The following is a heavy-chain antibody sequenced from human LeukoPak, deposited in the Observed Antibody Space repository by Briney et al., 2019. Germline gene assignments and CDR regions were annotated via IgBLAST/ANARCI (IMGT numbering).Heavy chain of an antibody. CDR1: GFTFSSYW. V-gene: IGHV3-74*01. D-gene: IGHD3-10*01. Sequence: PGGSLRLSCAASGFTFSSYWMHWVRQAPGKGLVWVSRINSDGSSTSYVDSVKGRFTISRDNAKNSLYLQMNSLRAEDTAMYYCARDGHNYGSYPFDYWGQGTLVTVTS. J-gene: IGHJ4*02. CDR2: INSDGSST. CDR3: ARDGHNYGSYPFDY.